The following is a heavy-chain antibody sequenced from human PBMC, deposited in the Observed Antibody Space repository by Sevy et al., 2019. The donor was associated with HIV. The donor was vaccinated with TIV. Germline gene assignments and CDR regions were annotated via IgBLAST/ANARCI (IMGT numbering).Heavy chain of an antibody. V-gene: IGHV1-18*01. J-gene: IGHJ3*02. D-gene: IGHD6-19*01. CDR3: ARDSESSAWDAFDI. CDR2: ISAYTGST. CDR1: RYTFTSYG. Sequence: ASVKVSCEASRYTFTSYGISWVRQAPGQGLEWMGWISAYTGSTHYAQKLQGRVIMTTDTSTSTAYLELRSLRSDDTAVYYCARDSESSAWDAFDIWGQGTMVTVSS.